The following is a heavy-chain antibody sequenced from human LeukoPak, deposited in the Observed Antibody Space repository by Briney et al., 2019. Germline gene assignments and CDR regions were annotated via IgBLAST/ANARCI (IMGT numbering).Heavy chain of an antibody. CDR2: ISAYNGNT. D-gene: IGHD3-3*01. J-gene: IGHJ4*02. V-gene: IGHV1-18*01. CDR1: GYTFTSYG. Sequence: ASVKVSCKASGYTFTSYGIRWVRQAPGQGLEWMGWISAYNGNTNYAQKLQGRVTMTTDTSTSTAYMELRSLRSDDTAVYYCARAAFWSGYPYYFDYWGQGTLVTVSS. CDR3: ARAAFWSGYPYYFDY.